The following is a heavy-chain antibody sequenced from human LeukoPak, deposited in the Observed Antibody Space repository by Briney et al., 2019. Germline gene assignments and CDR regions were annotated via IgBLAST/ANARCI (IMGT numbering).Heavy chain of an antibody. Sequence: GRSLRLSCAASGFTFSSYVMHWVRQAPGKGLEWVAVISYDGSNKYYADSVNGRFTISRDNSKNTLYLQMNSLGADDTAVHYCARDPYYDFWSGHQIMCDYWGQGTLVTVSS. CDR2: ISYDGSNK. CDR1: GFTFSSYV. CDR3: ARDPYYDFWSGHQIMCDY. D-gene: IGHD3-3*01. V-gene: IGHV3-30-3*01. J-gene: IGHJ4*02.